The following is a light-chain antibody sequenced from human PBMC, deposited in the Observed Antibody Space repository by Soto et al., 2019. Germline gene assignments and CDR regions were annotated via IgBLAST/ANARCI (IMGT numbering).Light chain of an antibody. CDR3: CSYAGSGSFV. CDR2: EVS. CDR1: SSDVGGYNY. J-gene: IGLJ1*01. Sequence: QSALTQPASVSGSPGQSITISCTGTSSDVGGYNYVSWYHQHPGKAPKLLIYEVSNRPSGVSNRFSGSKSGNTASLTISGLQAEDEADYYCCSYAGSGSFVFGAGTKLTVL. V-gene: IGLV2-23*02.